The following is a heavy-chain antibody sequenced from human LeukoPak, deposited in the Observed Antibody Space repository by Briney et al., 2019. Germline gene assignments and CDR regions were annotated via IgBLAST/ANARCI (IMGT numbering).Heavy chain of an antibody. CDR1: GYTFTGYY. Sequence: GASVKVSCKASGYTFTGYYMHWVRQAPGQGLEWMGWINPNSGGTNYAQKFQGRVTMTRDTSISTACMELSRLRSDDTAVYYCAREWRSGGWYALYLDYWGQGTLVTVSS. V-gene: IGHV1-2*02. CDR2: INPNSGGT. CDR3: AREWRSGGWYALYLDY. D-gene: IGHD6-19*01. J-gene: IGHJ4*02.